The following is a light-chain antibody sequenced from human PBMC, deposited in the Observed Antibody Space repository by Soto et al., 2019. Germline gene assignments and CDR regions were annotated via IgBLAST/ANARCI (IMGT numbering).Light chain of an antibody. CDR2: DAS. CDR3: QHRMNWPLT. CDR1: QSVSSY. Sequence: MVLTHSQAIRPLVPRQGATLCFKASQSVSSYLLWYQQKPGQTPRLLIYDASNRATGIPARFSGSGSETDFTLTISSLEPEDFAVYYCQHRMNWPLTFGQGTRLEIK. J-gene: IGKJ5*01. V-gene: IGKV3-11*01.